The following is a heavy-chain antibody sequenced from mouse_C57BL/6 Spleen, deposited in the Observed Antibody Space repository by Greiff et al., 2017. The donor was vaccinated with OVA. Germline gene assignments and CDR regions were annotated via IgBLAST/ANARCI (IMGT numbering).Heavy chain of an antibody. J-gene: IGHJ4*01. CDR1: GFSLTSYG. CDR3: AKNYYDYDGVMDY. D-gene: IGHD2-4*01. CDR2: IWSGGST. V-gene: IGHV2-4*01. Sequence: VKLMESGPGLVQPSQSLSITCTVSGFSLTSYGVHWVRQPPGKGLEWLGVIWSGGSTDYNAAFISRLSISKDNSKSQVFFKMNSLQADDTAIYYCAKNYYDYDGVMDYWGQGTSVTVSS.